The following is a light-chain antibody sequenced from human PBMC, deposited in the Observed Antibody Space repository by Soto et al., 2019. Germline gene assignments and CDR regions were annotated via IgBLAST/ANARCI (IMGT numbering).Light chain of an antibody. CDR3: ASYAGSNTPYV. V-gene: IGLV2-8*01. CDR1: SSDVGSYNY. J-gene: IGLJ1*01. CDR2: DVT. Sequence: QSALTQPPSASGSPGQSVTISCTGTSSDVGSYNYVSWYQHHPGKAPKLIIFDVTKRPSGVPDRFSGSKSGNTASLTVSGLQAEDEADYYCASYAGSNTPYVFGNGTKVTV.